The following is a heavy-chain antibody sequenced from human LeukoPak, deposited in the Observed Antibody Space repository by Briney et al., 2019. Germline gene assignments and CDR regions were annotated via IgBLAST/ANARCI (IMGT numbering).Heavy chain of an antibody. V-gene: IGHV3-33*01. CDR1: GFTFSSYG. CDR3: ARDAVKSSGYNIDYYYYGMDF. D-gene: IGHD3-22*01. CDR2: IWYDGSNK. J-gene: IGHJ6*02. Sequence: PGRSLRLSCAASGFTFSSYGMHWVRQAPGKGLEWVAVIWYDGSNKYYADSVKGRFTISRDNSKNTLYLQMNSLRAEDTAVYYCARDAVKSSGYNIDYYYYGMDFWGQGTTVTVSS.